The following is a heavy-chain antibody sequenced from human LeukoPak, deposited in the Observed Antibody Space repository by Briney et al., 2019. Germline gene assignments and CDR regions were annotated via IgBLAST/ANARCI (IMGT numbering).Heavy chain of an antibody. CDR2: IYYSGST. CDR3: ARGHTYYYDSSGIIDY. Sequence: SETLSLTCTVSGRSLSRGGYYWSWIRKHPGKGLERNGYIYYSGSTYYNPSLKSRVTISVDTSKNQFSLELSSVTAADTAVYYCARGHTYYYDSSGIIDYWGQGTLVTVSS. CDR1: GRSLSRGGYY. D-gene: IGHD3-22*01. V-gene: IGHV4-31*03. J-gene: IGHJ4*02.